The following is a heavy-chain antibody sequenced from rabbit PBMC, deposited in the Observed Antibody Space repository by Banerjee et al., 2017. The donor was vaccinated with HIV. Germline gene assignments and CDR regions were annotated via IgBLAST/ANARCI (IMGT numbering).Heavy chain of an antibody. CDR1: GFSFSSNYW. CDR3: ARDLAGVIGWNFNL. D-gene: IGHD4-1*01. Sequence: QEQLEESGGDLVKPEGSLTLTCTASGFSFSSNYWICWVRQAPGKGLEWIACIGAGISGSTYYATWAKGRFTISKTSSTTVTLQVTSLTAADTATYFCARDLAGVIGWNFNLWGPGTLVTVS. CDR2: IGAGISGST. V-gene: IGHV1S45*01. J-gene: IGHJ4*01.